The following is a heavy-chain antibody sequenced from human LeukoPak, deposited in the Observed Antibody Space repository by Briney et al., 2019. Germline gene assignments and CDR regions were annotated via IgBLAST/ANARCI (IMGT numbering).Heavy chain of an antibody. CDR1: GFTFSSYE. J-gene: IGHJ6*03. CDR3: AREAYDGWDYYYMDV. D-gene: IGHD5-12*01. CDR2: ISSSGSTI. V-gene: IGHV3-48*03. Sequence: GGSLRLSCAASGFTFSSYEMNWVRQAPGKGLEWVSYISSSGSTIYYADSVKGRFTISRDNAKNSLYLQMNSLRAEDTAVYYCAREAYDGWDYYYMDVWGKGTTVTVSS.